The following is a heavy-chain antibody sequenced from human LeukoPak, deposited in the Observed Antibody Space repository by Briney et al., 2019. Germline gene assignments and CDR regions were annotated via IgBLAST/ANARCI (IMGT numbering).Heavy chain of an antibody. D-gene: IGHD5-18*01. Sequence: GESLKISCKGSGYSFISYWIGWVRQMPGKGLEWMGIIYPGDSDTRYSPSFQGQVTISADKSISTAYLQWSSLKASDTAMYYCARWGHNSYGSLYFDYWGQGTLVTVSS. CDR1: GYSFISYW. J-gene: IGHJ4*02. CDR3: ARWGHNSYGSLYFDY. CDR2: IYPGDSDT. V-gene: IGHV5-51*01.